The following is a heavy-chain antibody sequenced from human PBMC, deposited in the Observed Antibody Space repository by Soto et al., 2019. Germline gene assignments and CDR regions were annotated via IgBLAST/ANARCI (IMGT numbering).Heavy chain of an antibody. CDR1: GFTFSSYA. D-gene: IGHD3-3*01. CDR3: ARPLGQYYDFWSGIDY. J-gene: IGHJ4*02. CDR2: ISYDGSNK. V-gene: IGHV3-30-3*01. Sequence: GGSLRLSCAASGFTFSSYAIHWVRQAPGKGLEWVAVISYDGSNKYYADSVKGRFTISRDNSKNTLYLQMNSLRAEDTAVYYCARPLGQYYDFWSGIDYWGQGPWSPSPQ.